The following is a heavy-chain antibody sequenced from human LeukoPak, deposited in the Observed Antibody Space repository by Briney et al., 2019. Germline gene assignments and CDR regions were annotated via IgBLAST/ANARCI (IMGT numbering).Heavy chain of an antibody. J-gene: IGHJ4*02. D-gene: IGHD1-26*01. Sequence: PVGSLRLSCAASGFTFSSYAMSWVRQAPGKGLEWVSAISGSGGSTYYADSVKGRFTISRDNSKNTLYLQMNSLRAEDTAVYYCAKLTEIREWELGDYWGQGTLVTVSS. CDR1: GFTFSSYA. CDR2: ISGSGGST. V-gene: IGHV3-23*01. CDR3: AKLTEIREWELGDY.